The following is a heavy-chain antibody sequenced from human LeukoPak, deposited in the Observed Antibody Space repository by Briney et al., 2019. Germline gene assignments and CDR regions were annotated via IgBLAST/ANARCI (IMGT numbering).Heavy chain of an antibody. V-gene: IGHV3-23*01. CDR2: FSAADGSA. CDR3: AKARIAAAGTGAFDV. CDR1: GFTVSSYG. J-gene: IGHJ3*01. D-gene: IGHD6-13*01. Sequence: GGSLRLSCAASGFTVSSYGMTWVRQAPGKGLEWVSAFSAADGSAQYAESVRGRFTISRDNSKNSLYLQMNSLRDEDTAVYFCAKARIAAAGTGAFDVWGQGTMVTVSS.